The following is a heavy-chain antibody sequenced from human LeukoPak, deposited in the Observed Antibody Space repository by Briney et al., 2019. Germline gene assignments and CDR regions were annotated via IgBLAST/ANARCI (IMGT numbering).Heavy chain of an antibody. J-gene: IGHJ4*02. Sequence: GGSLRLSCAASGFTFNNARMNWVRQAPGKGLEWVGRIKSKTDGGTPDYAAPVKGRFTISRDDSKHTLYLQMNSLKTEDTAVYYCATGVYGSYGSWGQGTLVTVSS. CDR3: ATGVYGSYGS. V-gene: IGHV3-15*01. CDR2: IKSKTDGGTP. D-gene: IGHD3-10*01. CDR1: GFTFNNAR.